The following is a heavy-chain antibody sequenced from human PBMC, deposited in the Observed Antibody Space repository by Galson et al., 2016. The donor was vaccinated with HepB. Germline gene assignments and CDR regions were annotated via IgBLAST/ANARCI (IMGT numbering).Heavy chain of an antibody. D-gene: IGHD2-2*01. Sequence: TLSLTCIVSVASISSGGYYCSWIRHYPGKGLEWIGHVHYSGTTYYNPSLKSRVTISVDTSKNQFSLKLTSVTAADTAVYYCARDVVVPVALGGYYYYGLDVWGKGTTVTVSS. V-gene: IGHV4-31*03. J-gene: IGHJ6*04. CDR3: ARDVVVPVALGGYYYYGLDV. CDR2: VHYSGTT. CDR1: VASISSGGYY.